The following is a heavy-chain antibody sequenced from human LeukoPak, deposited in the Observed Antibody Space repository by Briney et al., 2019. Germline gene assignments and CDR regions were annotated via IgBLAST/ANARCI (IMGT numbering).Heavy chain of an antibody. CDR3: ARFRFCSGTPCFYDFDY. CDR2: FYSGGST. J-gene: IGHJ4*02. Sequence: SETLSLTCTVFGDSISDSKYFWGWIRQPPGKGLEWIGHFYSGGSTYYNPSLKSRVAISEDTSGKQFSLRLGSVTAADTAVYYCARFRFCSGTPCFYDFDYWGQGILVTVSS. D-gene: IGHD2-2*01. V-gene: IGHV4-39*07. CDR1: GDSISDSKYF.